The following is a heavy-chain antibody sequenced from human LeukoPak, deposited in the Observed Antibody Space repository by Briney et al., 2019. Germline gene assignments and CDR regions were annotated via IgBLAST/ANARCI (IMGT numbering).Heavy chain of an antibody. CDR1: GGTFGSYA. D-gene: IGHD3-10*01. CDR2: IIPIFGTA. V-gene: IGHV1-69*05. CDR3: ARGWDYGSGSFHRFDY. Sequence: VASVKVSCKASGGTFGSYAISWVRQAPGQGLEWIGGIIPIFGTANYAQKFQGRVTITTDESTSTAYMELSSLRSEDTAVYYCARGWDYGSGSFHRFDYWGQGTLVTVSS. J-gene: IGHJ4*02.